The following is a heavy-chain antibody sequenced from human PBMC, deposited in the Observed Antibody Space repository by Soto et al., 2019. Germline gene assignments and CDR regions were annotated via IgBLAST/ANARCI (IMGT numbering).Heavy chain of an antibody. V-gene: IGHV1-18*01. CDR1: GYTFTSYG. D-gene: IGHD3-10*01. CDR3: ARDNDVLPWFGEAFDYYYGMDV. Sequence: ASVKVSCKASGYTFTSYGISWVRQAPGQGLEWMGWISAYNGNTNYAQKLQGRVTMTTDTSTSTAYMELRSLRSDDTAVYYCARDNDVLPWFGEAFDYYYGMDVWGQGTTVTVSS. J-gene: IGHJ6*02. CDR2: ISAYNGNT.